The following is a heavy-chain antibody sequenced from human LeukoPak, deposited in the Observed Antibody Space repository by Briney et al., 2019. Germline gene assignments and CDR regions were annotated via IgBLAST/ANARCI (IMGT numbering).Heavy chain of an antibody. D-gene: IGHD6-13*01. CDR2: VFDSGGT. Sequence: PSETLSLTCTVSGGXISNYWWSWIRQPPGKGLQWIGYVFDSGGTNYNPSLKSRVTISVDTSKKQFSLKLSSVTAADTAVYYCARGYSSSWNYFDYWGQGILVTVSS. V-gene: IGHV4-59*01. J-gene: IGHJ4*02. CDR1: GGXISNYW. CDR3: ARGYSSSWNYFDY.